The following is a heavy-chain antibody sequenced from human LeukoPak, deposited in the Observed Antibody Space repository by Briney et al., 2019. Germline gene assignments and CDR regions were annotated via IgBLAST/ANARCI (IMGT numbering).Heavy chain of an antibody. CDR3: ARVFRPSLTVFIIRGVFDI. J-gene: IGHJ3*02. CDR1: GFTFSTYS. CDR2: ISSISSTI. V-gene: IGHV3-48*04. D-gene: IGHD3-3*01. Sequence: PGGSLRLSCAVSGFTFSTYSMNWVRQAPGKGLEWVSYISSISSTIYYADSVKGRFTISRDNAKNSLYLQMNSLRVEDTAVYYCARVFRPSLTVFIIRGVFDIWGQGTMVTVSS.